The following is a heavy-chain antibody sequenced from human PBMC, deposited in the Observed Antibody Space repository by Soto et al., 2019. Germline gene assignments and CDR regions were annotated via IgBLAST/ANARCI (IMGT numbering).Heavy chain of an antibody. CDR2: IYYDGDT. V-gene: IGHV3-66*01. D-gene: IGHD6-13*01. CDR1: GFTVSGND. J-gene: IGHJ4*02. CDR3: ARDGFVSAAGTLDF. Sequence: EVQLVESGGGLVQPGGFLRLSCAASGFTVSGNDMNWVRQAPGKGLEWVSIIYYDGDTYYADSVKGRFTISRDSSKNTLYLQMNSLRAEDTALYYCARDGFVSAAGTLDFWGQGTLVTVAS.